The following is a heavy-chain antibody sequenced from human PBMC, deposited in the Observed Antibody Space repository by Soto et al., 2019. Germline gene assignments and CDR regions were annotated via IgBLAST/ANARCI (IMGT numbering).Heavy chain of an antibody. CDR1: GFTFSNAW. CDR2: FKSRSDGGTA. D-gene: IGHD6-19*01. V-gene: IGHV3-15*01. Sequence: PGGSLRLSCAASGFTFSNAWMNWVRQAPGQGLEWVGRFKSRSDGGTADYAAPVKGRFTISRDDSKNTLYLQMNSLKTEDTAVYYCTTDRLGLAGRSPRNNGFWGQGTVVPVSS. J-gene: IGHJ4*02. CDR3: TTDRLGLAGRSPRNNGF.